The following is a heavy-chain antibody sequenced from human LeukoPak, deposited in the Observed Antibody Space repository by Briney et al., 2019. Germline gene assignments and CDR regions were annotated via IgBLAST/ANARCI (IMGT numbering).Heavy chain of an antibody. J-gene: IGHJ3*02. CDR3: ARLSGSGSPVPDAFDI. V-gene: IGHV5-51*01. CDR1: GYSFSTYW. CDR2: TYPGDSDT. D-gene: IGHD3-10*01. Sequence: GESLKIYCKGSGYSFSTYWIGWVRQMPGQGLEWMGITYPGDSDTTYSPSFQGQVTISADKSISTAYLQWSSLKASDTTMYYCARLSGSGSPVPDAFDIWGQGTMVTVSS.